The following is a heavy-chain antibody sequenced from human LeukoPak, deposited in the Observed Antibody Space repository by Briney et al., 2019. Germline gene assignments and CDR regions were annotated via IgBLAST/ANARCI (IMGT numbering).Heavy chain of an antibody. Sequence: ASVKVSCKASGYTFTSYGLSWVRQAPGQGLEWMGWISAYNGNTNYAQKLQGRVTMTTDTSTSTAYMELRSLRSDDTAVYYCARAPYCSGGSCYGLPTGYFDYWGQGTLVTVSS. J-gene: IGHJ4*02. CDR2: ISAYNGNT. CDR1: GYTFTSYG. V-gene: IGHV1-18*01. D-gene: IGHD2-15*01. CDR3: ARAPYCSGGSCYGLPTGYFDY.